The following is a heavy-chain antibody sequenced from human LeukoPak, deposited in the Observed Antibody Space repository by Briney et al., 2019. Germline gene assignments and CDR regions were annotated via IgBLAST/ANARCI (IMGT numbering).Heavy chain of an antibody. Sequence: GEPLKISSKASGYSLTNYWIVWGRPMPGKGLEWVGIIYPGDSDTRYSPSFQGQVTISADRSINTAYLQWSSLKASDAAMYHCATSRSPTSSSGYWGQGTLVTVSS. CDR2: IYPGDSDT. V-gene: IGHV5-51*01. CDR3: ATSRSPTSSSGY. J-gene: IGHJ4*02. CDR1: GYSLTNYW. D-gene: IGHD6-6*01.